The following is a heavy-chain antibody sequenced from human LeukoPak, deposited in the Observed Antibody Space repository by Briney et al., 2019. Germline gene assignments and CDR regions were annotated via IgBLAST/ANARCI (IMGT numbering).Heavy chain of an antibody. V-gene: IGHV3-11*04. CDR1: GFTFSDSY. J-gene: IGHJ4*02. CDR2: ISSSSSTI. Sequence: PGGSLRLSCAASGFTFSDSYMTWIRQAPGKGLEWVSYISSSSSTIYYADSVKGRFTISRDNAKNSLYLQMNSLRAEDTAVYYCARGGYIGFDYWGQGTLVTVSS. D-gene: IGHD5-12*01. CDR3: ARGGYIGFDY.